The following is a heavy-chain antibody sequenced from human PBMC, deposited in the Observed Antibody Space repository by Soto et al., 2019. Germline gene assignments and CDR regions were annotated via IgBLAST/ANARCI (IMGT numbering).Heavy chain of an antibody. J-gene: IGHJ6*02. CDR1: GGSFSGYY. Sequence: PSETLSLTCAVYGGSFSGYYWSWIRQPPGKGLEWIGEINHSGSTNYNPSLKSRVTISVDTSKNQFSLKLSSVTAADTAVYYCARGRAMITFGGVIVIPLYYYYYGMDVWGQGTTVTVSS. V-gene: IGHV4-34*01. CDR2: INHSGST. D-gene: IGHD3-16*02. CDR3: ARGRAMITFGGVIVIPLYYYYYGMDV.